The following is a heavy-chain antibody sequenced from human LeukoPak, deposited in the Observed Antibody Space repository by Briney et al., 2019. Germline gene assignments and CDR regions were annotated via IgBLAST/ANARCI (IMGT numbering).Heavy chain of an antibody. CDR1: GFTFGDYA. CDR3: AELGITMIGGV. Sequence: PGGSLRLSCTASGFTFGDYAMSWFRQAPGKGLEWVSYISSSGSTIYYADSVKGRFTISRDNAKNSLYQQMNSLRAEDTAVYYCAELGITMIGGVWGKGTTVTISS. CDR2: ISSSGSTI. D-gene: IGHD3-10*02. J-gene: IGHJ6*04. V-gene: IGHV3-48*03.